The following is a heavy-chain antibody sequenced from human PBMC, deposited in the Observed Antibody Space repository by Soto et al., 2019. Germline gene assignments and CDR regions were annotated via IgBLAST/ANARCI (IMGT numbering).Heavy chain of an antibody. V-gene: IGHV3-49*03. D-gene: IGHD2-15*01. CDR3: TRDPCSGGSCYHWFDP. J-gene: IGHJ5*02. Sequence: GGSLRLSCTASGFTFGDYAMSWFRQAPGKGLEWVGFIRSKAYGGTTEYAASVKGRFTISRDDSKSIAYLQMNSLKTEDTAVYYCTRDPCSGGSCYHWFDPWGQGTLVTVSS. CDR1: GFTFGDYA. CDR2: IRSKAYGGTT.